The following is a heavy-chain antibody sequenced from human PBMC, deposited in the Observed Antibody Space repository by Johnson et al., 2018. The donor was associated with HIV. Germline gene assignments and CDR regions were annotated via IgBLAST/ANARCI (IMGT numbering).Heavy chain of an antibody. CDR2: ISSRGSII. Sequence: QVQLVESGGGVVQPGTSLRLSCAASGFTFSDYYMSWIRQAPGKGLEWVSDISSRGSIIYYADSVKGRFTISRDNAENSLYLQMNNLRAEDTAVYYCGRHRDDAFDIWGQGTLVTVSS. CDR3: GRHRDDAFDI. V-gene: IGHV3-11*04. D-gene: IGHD2-21*02. J-gene: IGHJ3*02. CDR1: GFTFSDYY.